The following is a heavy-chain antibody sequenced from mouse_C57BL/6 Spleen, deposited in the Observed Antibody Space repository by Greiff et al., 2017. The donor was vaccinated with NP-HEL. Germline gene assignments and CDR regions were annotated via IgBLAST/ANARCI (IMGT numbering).Heavy chain of an antibody. V-gene: IGHV5-16*01. D-gene: IGHD6-1*01. CDR2: INYDGSST. J-gene: IGHJ3*01. CDR3: AREGAGGFAY. CDR1: GFTFTDYY. Sequence: EVQLVESEGGLVQPGSSMKLSCTASGFTFTDYYMAWVRQVPEKGLEWVANINYDGSSTYYLDSLKSRFIISRDNAKNILYLQMSSLKSEDTATYYCAREGAGGFAYWGQGTLVTVSA.